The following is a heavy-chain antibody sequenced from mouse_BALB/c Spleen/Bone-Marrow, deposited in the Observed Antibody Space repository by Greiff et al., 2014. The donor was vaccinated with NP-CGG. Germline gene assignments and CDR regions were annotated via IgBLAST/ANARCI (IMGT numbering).Heavy chain of an antibody. CDR1: GYTFTSYW. CDR3: AREGSRLRGYFDV. CDR2: IFPGTGTT. J-gene: IGHJ1*01. V-gene: IGHV1S132*01. Sequence: QVQLQQSGAELVKPGAPVKLSCKTSGYTFTSYWIQWVKQRPGQGLGWIGEIFPGTGTTYYNEKFKGKATLTIDTSSSTAYMQLSSLTSEDSAVYLCAREGSRLRGYFDVWGAGTTVTVSS. D-gene: IGHD1-1*01.